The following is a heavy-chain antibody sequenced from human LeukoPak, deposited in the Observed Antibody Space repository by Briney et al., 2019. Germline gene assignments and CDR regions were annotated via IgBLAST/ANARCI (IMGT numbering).Heavy chain of an antibody. V-gene: IGHV4-59*12. CDR2: IYHSGST. CDR1: GGSINSYY. D-gene: IGHD3-22*01. CDR3: ARDRYYYDSSGFPLHDAFDI. J-gene: IGHJ3*02. Sequence: SETLSLTCTVSGGSINSYYWSWIRQPPGKGLEWIGYIYHSGSTYYNPSLKSRVTISVDRSKNQFSLKLSSVTAADTAVYYCARDRYYYDSSGFPLHDAFDIWGQGTMVTVSS.